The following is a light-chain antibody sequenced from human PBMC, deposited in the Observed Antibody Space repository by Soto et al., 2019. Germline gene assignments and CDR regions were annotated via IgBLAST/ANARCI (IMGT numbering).Light chain of an antibody. CDR2: DAS. Sequence: EIVLTQSPATLSLSPGERATLSCRASQSVSSFLAWYQQKPGQAPRLLIYDASNRATGIPARFSGSGSGTXXXXXXXXXXXXXFXVXYXXQRSNWPYTFGQGTKLEIK. J-gene: IGKJ2*01. CDR3: XQRSNWPYT. V-gene: IGKV3-11*01. CDR1: QSVSSF.